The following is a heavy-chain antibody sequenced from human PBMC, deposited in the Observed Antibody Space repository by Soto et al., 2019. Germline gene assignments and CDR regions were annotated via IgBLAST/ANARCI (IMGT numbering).Heavy chain of an antibody. Sequence: NPGGSLRLSCAASGFTFSSYSMNWVRQAPGKGLEWVSSISSSSSYIYYADSVKGRFTISRDNAKNSLYLQMNSLRAEDTAVYYCASYDIVVVPAATGIVGAVQVWGQGTTVTVSS. J-gene: IGHJ6*02. V-gene: IGHV3-21*01. CDR3: ASYDIVVVPAATGIVGAVQV. D-gene: IGHD2-2*01. CDR1: GFTFSSYS. CDR2: ISSSSSYI.